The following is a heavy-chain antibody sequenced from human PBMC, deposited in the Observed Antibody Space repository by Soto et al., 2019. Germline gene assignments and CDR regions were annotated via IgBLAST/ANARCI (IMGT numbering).Heavy chain of an antibody. Sequence: GGSLRLSCAASGFTFSRYAMHWVRQAPGKGLEWVAVISYDGIKKYYADSVKGRFTISRDDSGNTLFLQMSRLRAEDTAVYYCARDRHFDSYYFDSWGQGTLVTVSS. D-gene: IGHD3-9*01. CDR3: ARDRHFDSYYFDS. J-gene: IGHJ4*02. CDR1: GFTFSRYA. V-gene: IGHV3-30-3*01. CDR2: ISYDGIKK.